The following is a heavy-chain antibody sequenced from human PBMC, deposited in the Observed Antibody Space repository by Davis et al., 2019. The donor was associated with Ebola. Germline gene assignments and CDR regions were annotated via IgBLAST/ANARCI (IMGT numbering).Heavy chain of an antibody. J-gene: IGHJ4*02. CDR3: ARGGYSGSYLNFDY. V-gene: IGHV4-34*01. D-gene: IGHD1-26*01. Sequence: MPSETLSLTCAVYGGSFSGYYWSWIRQPPGKGLEWIGEINHSGSTNYNPSLKSRVTISLDTSKNQFSLKLSSVTAADTAVYYCARGGYSGSYLNFDYWGQGTLVTVSS. CDR1: GGSFSGYY. CDR2: INHSGST.